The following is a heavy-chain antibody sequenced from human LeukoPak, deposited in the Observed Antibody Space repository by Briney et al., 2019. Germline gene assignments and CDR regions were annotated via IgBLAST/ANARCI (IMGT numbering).Heavy chain of an antibody. V-gene: IGHV3-7*05. CDR2: IKQDGSDK. CDR3: ARDSPSGSYGY. J-gene: IGHJ4*02. D-gene: IGHD1-26*01. CDR1: GFTFSSYW. Sequence: PGGSLRLSCTASGFTFSSYWMSWVRQTPEKGLEWVANIKQDGSDKVYVDSVKGRFTISRDNAKSSLYLQMSGLRAEDTAVYYCARDSPSGSYGYWGQGTLVTVSS.